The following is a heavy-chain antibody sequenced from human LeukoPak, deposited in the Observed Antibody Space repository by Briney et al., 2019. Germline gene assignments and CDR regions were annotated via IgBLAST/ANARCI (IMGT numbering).Heavy chain of an antibody. CDR3: ASMKPYFDY. Sequence: PSETLSLTCAVSGGSISSGGYSWSWIRQPPVKGLEWIGYIYYSGSTYYNPSLKSRVTISVDTSKNQFSLKLSSVTAADTAVYYCASMKPYFDYWGQGTLVTVSS. CDR2: IYYSGST. D-gene: IGHD3-16*01. J-gene: IGHJ4*02. V-gene: IGHV4-30-4*07. CDR1: GGSISSGGYS.